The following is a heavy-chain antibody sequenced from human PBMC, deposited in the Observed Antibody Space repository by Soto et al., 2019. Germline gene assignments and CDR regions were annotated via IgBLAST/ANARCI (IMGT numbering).Heavy chain of an antibody. D-gene: IGHD3-22*01. CDR1: GFTFTSSA. Sequence: SVKVSCKASGFTFTSSAVQWVRQARGQRLEWIGWIVVGSGNTNYAQKFQERVTITRDMSTSTAYMELSSLRSEDTVVYYCAAAYYYDSSGYSPEGYYYYGMDVWGQGTTVTVSS. CDR3: AAAYYYDSSGYSPEGYYYYGMDV. J-gene: IGHJ6*02. V-gene: IGHV1-58*01. CDR2: IVVGSGNT.